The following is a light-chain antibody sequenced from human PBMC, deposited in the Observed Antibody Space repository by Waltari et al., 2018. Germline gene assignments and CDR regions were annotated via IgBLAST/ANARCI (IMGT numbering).Light chain of an antibody. CDR1: SSDVGAYTF. V-gene: IGLV2-14*01. CDR3: SSYTTISTTL. J-gene: IGLJ2*01. CDR2: DVS. Sequence: QSALAQPASVSGSPGQSLTISCPGTSSDVGAYTFVSWYQHPPGKAPKLIIYDVSRWPSGVSNRFSGSKSGNTASLTISGLQAEDEADYYCSSYTTISTTLFGGGTKVTVL.